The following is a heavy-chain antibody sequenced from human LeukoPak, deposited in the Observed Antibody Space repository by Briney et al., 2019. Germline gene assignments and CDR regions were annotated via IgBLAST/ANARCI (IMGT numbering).Heavy chain of an antibody. V-gene: IGHV4-61*02. D-gene: IGHD3-3*01. CDR2: IYTSGST. J-gene: IGHJ3*02. CDR1: GGSISSGSYY. Sequence: SQTLSFTCTVYGGSISSGSYYWSWIRQPAGKGLEWIGSIYTSGSTNYNPSLKSRVTISEDTSKNQSSLKLSSVTAADTAVYYCARAFRGIFGVFEAFDIWGQGTMVTVSS. CDR3: ARAFRGIFGVFEAFDI.